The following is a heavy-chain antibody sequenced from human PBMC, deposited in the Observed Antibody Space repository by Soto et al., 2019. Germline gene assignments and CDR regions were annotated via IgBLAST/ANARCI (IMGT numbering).Heavy chain of an antibody. CDR1: GFPFNTYA. Sequence: GGSLRLSCEASGFPFNTYAMTWFRQVPGMGLEWVSTTSNNGNTDFAESVRGRFTVPRDNSKNILYLQMTNLRVEDAAIYFCAKDLRPGLIVPTKSGFDPWGQGTLVTVSS. J-gene: IGHJ5*02. V-gene: IGHV3-23*01. CDR3: AKDLRPGLIVPTKSGFDP. CDR2: TSNNGNT. D-gene: IGHD2-21*01.